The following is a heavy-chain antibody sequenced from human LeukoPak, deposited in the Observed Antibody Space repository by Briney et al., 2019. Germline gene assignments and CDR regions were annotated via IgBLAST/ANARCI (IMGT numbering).Heavy chain of an antibody. CDR2: IYPGDSDT. V-gene: IGHV5-51*01. J-gene: IGHJ5*02. CDR3: ARQRCSSTSCSPNWFDP. Sequence: GESLKISCMGSGYSFTSYWIGWVRQMPGKGLEWMGIIYPGDSDTRYSPSFQGQVTISADKSISTAYLQWSSLKASDTAMYYCARQRCSSTSCSPNWFDPWGQGTLVTVSS. D-gene: IGHD2-2*01. CDR1: GYSFTSYW.